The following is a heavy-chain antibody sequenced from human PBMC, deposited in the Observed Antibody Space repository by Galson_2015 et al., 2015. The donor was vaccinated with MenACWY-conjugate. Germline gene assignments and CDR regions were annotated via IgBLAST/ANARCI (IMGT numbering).Heavy chain of an antibody. V-gene: IGHV1-3*01. J-gene: IGHJ6*03. CDR1: GYTFTSYA. Sequence: SVKVSCKASGYTFTSYAMHWVRQAPGQRLEWMGWINAGNGNTKYSQKFQGRVTITRDTSASTAYMELSSLRSEDTAVYYCARASSIAARPGYYYYYMDVWGKGTTVTVSS. D-gene: IGHD6-6*01. CDR2: INAGNGNT. CDR3: ARASSIAARPGYYYYYMDV.